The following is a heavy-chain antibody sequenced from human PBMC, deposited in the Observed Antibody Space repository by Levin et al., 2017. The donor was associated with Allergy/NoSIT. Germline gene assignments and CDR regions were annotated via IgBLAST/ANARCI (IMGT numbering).Heavy chain of an antibody. CDR2: ISWNRGKI. D-gene: IGHD3-22*01. CDR1: GFTFDDYA. Sequence: QPGGSLRLSCAASGFTFDDYAMHWVRQAPGKGLEWVSGISWNRGKIDYADSVKGRFTISRDSAKNSLYLEMNSLRAEDTALYYCAKGADLSGSANFFDVWGQGTMVTVSS. J-gene: IGHJ3*01. CDR3: AKGADLSGSANFFDV. V-gene: IGHV3-9*01.